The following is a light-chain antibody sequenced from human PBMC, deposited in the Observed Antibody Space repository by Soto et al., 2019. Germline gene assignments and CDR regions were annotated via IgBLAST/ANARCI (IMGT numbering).Light chain of an antibody. V-gene: IGKV3-11*01. CDR3: QQRANWLT. CDR1: QSIGRY. Sequence: EIVLTQSPATLSLSPGERVTLSCRASQSIGRYLAWYQHIPGQAPRLLIYGASNRATGIPARFSGSGSGTDFTLTISSLEPEDFADYYCQQRANWLTFGGGTKVEIK. CDR2: GAS. J-gene: IGKJ4*01.